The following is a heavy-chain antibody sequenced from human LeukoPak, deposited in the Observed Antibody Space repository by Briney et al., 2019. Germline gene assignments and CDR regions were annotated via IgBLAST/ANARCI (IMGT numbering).Heavy chain of an antibody. CDR2: IYYSGST. J-gene: IGHJ5*02. D-gene: IGHD5-12*01. V-gene: IGHV4-61*08. Sequence: PSETLSLTCTVSGGSISSGGYYWSWIRQPPGKGLEWIGYIYYSGSTNYNPSLKSRVTISVDTSKNQFSLKLSSVTAADTAVYYCARRMVADNWFDPWGQGTLVTVSS. CDR3: ARRMVADNWFDP. CDR1: GGSISSGGYY.